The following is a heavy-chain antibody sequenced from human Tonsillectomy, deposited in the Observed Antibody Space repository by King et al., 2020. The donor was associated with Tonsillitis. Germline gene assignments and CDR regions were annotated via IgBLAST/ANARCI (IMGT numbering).Heavy chain of an antibody. Sequence: QLVQSGAEVAKPGASVKVSCKASGYTFTDYYMHWVRQAPGQGLEWMGWIXPNTGGTNYAQKFQGRVTMTRDTSISTAYMELSRLRSDDTAVYYCARALYCSGGSCYYFDYWGQGTLVTVSS. CDR1: GYTFTDYY. D-gene: IGHD2-15*01. CDR3: ARALYCSGGSCYYFDY. V-gene: IGHV1-2*02. CDR2: IXPNTGGT. J-gene: IGHJ4*02.